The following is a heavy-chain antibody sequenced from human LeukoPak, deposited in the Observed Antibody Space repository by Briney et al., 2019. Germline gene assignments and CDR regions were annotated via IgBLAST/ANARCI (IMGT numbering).Heavy chain of an antibody. CDR3: ATNTMGAPDGYYYYYGMDV. CDR2: FDPEDGET. D-gene: IGHD1-26*01. V-gene: IGHV1-24*01. CDR1: GLSLSNYP. J-gene: IGHJ6*02. Sequence: GGSLRLSCEASGLSLSNYPMHWVRQAPGKGLEWMGGFDPEDGETIYAQKFQGRVTMTEDTSTDTAYMELSSLRSEDTAVYYCATNTMGAPDGYYYYYGMDVWGQGTTVTVSS.